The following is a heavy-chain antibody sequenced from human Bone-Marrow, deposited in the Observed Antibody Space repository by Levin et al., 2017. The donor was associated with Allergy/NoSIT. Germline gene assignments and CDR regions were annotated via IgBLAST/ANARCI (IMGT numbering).Heavy chain of an antibody. CDR2: ISTSGSTI. Sequence: GGSLRLSCAGSGFTFSDYMSWIRQTPGKGLEWISYISTSGSTIDYADSVKGRFTISRDNAKNSLYLQMDSLSAEDTAMYYCARATYFYGGVYFHHWGQGTLVTVSS. V-gene: IGHV3-11*01. J-gene: IGHJ4*02. D-gene: IGHD3-10*01. CDR1: GFTFSDY. CDR3: ARATYFYGGVYFHH.